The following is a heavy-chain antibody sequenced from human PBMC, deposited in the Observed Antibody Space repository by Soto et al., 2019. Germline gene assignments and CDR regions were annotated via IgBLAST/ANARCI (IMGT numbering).Heavy chain of an antibody. D-gene: IGHD6-13*01. CDR1: GFTFSSYG. J-gene: IGHJ4*02. V-gene: IGHV3-33*01. CDR2: IWYDGSNK. CDR3: ARDNWIAAADGKLAY. Sequence: GGSLRLSCAASGFTFSSYGMHWVRQAPGKGLEWVAVIWYDGSNKYYADSVKGRFTISRDNSKNTLYLQMNSLRAEDTAVYYCARDNWIAAADGKLAYWGQGTLVTVSS.